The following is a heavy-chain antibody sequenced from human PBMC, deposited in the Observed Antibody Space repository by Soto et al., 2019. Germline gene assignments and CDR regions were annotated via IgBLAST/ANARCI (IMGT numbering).Heavy chain of an antibody. V-gene: IGHV4-39*01. J-gene: IGHJ3*02. CDR2: IYYSGST. CDR3: ARQVYSSGSIAFDI. Sequence: QLQLQESGPGLLKPSETLSLTCTVSGGSISSSSYYWGWIRQPPGKGLEWIGSIYYSGSTYYNPSLKSRVTITVDTSKNQSCFKVSSVTAAATAVYYCARQVYSSGSIAFDIWGQGTMVTVSS. D-gene: IGHD3-22*01. CDR1: GGSISSSSYY.